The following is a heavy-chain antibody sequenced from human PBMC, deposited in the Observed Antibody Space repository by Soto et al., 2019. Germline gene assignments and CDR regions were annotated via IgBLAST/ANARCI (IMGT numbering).Heavy chain of an antibody. V-gene: IGHV3-23*01. CDR1: GFTFSSYA. CDR2: ISGSGGST. CDR3: AKVDTSGTDACDI. J-gene: IGHJ3*02. Sequence: EVQLLESGGGLVQPGGSLRLSCAASGFTFSSYAMSWVRQAPGKGLEWVSAISGSGGSTYYADSVKGRFTISRDNSKNMLYLQMNSLRAEDTAVYYCAKVDTSGTDACDIWGQGTMVTVSS. D-gene: IGHD1-1*01.